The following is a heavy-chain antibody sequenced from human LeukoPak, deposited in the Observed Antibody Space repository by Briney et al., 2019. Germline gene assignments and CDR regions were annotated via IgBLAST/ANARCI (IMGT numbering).Heavy chain of an antibody. V-gene: IGHV3-64D*06. Sequence: GGSLRLSCSASGFTFSSSPMHWVRQAPGKGLEYVSAISSDGVSKYYGDSMKGRFTISRDNSKNILYLHMSSLRAEDTAVYYCVQEGSGWYASWGQGTLVTVYS. CDR1: GFTFSSSP. J-gene: IGHJ4*02. CDR2: ISSDGVSK. CDR3: VQEGSGWYAS. D-gene: IGHD6-19*01.